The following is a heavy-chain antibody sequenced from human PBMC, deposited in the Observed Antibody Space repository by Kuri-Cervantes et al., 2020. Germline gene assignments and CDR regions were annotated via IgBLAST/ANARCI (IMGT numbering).Heavy chain of an antibody. CDR3: ARELEDIVVVPAAP. Sequence: ASVKVSCRASGYTFTSYAMHWVRQAPGQRLEWMGWINPNSGGTNYAQKFQGRVTMTRDTSISTAYMELSRLRSDDTAVYYCARELEDIVVVPAAPWGQGTLVTVSS. CDR2: INPNSGGT. V-gene: IGHV1-2*02. D-gene: IGHD2-2*01. CDR1: GYTFTSYA. J-gene: IGHJ5*02.